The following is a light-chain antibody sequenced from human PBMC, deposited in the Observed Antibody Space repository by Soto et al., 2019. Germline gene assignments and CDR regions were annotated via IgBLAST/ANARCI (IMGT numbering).Light chain of an antibody. V-gene: IGLV2-14*01. Sequence: QSVLTQPASVSGCPGQSIAISCTGSSSDVGIYNYVSWYQQQPGKVPKLIIYEVTNRPSGVSNRFSGSKSGNTASLTISGLQAEDEADYYCSSYTTSSTRVFGTGTKVTVL. J-gene: IGLJ1*01. CDR2: EVT. CDR1: SSDVGIYNY. CDR3: SSYTTSSTRV.